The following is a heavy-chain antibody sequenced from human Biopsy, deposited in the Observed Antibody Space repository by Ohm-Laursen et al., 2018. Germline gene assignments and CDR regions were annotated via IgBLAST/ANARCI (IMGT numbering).Heavy chain of an antibody. CDR1: GASVRSHF. J-gene: IGHJ4*02. CDR2: ISNSGTT. V-gene: IGHV4-4*08. Sequence: SETLSLTCTLSGASVRSHFLTWIRQPPGKGLQWIGSISNSGTTKSSPSLKSRVNISLHTSKNQLSLKLTSVTAAGTAVYYCARESALAGDFDSWGQGTLVTVSS. CDR3: ARESALAGDFDS. D-gene: IGHD6-19*01.